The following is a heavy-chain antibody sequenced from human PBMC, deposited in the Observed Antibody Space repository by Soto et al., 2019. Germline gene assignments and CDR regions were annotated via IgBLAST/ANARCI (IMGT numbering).Heavy chain of an antibody. V-gene: IGHV5-51*01. CDR3: ARGYCTTTICDPWFDP. Sequence: GESLKISCTGVGYSFTSYWIGWVRQMPGKGLEWMGIIYPGDSDTRYSPSFQGQVTISADKSITTAYLQWSSLKASDTAMYYCARGYCTTTICDPWFDPWGQGTMVTVSS. CDR1: GYSFTSYW. CDR2: IYPGDSDT. D-gene: IGHD2-2*01. J-gene: IGHJ5*02.